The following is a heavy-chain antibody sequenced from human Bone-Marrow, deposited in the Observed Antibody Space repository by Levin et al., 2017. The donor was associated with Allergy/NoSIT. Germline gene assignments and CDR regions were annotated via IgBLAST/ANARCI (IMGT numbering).Heavy chain of an antibody. CDR2: IYYSGST. CDR1: GDSICRYY. V-gene: IGHV4-59*01. CDR3: ARDAQTSPTRNYGMDV. Sequence: SETLSLTCTVSGDSICRYYWSWIRQPPGKGLEWIGYIYYSGSTNYNPSLKSRVTISVDTSKNQFSPDLNFVTAADTAVYYCARDAQTSPTRNYGMDVWGQGTTVTVSS. J-gene: IGHJ6*02.